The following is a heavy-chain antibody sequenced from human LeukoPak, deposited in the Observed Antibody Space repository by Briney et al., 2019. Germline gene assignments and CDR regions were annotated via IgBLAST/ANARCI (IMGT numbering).Heavy chain of an antibody. V-gene: IGHV3-48*03. CDR1: GFTLSSYE. D-gene: IGHD1-26*01. J-gene: IGHJ6*03. CDR2: ISSSGSTI. CDR3: AGYGGSYPYYMDV. Sequence: GGSLRLSCAASGFTLSSYEMNWFRQAPGKGLEWVSYISSSGSTIYYADSVRGRFTISRDNSKNTLYLQMNSLRAEDTAVYYCAGYGGSYPYYMDVWGKGTTVTISS.